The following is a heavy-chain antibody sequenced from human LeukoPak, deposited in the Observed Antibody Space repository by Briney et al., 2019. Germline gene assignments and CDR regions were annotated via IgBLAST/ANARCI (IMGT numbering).Heavy chain of an antibody. D-gene: IGHD3-22*01. CDR3: ARDWYYDSSGYCFDY. V-gene: IGHV1-46*01. J-gene: IGHJ4*02. CDR2: INPSGGST. Sequence: GASVKVSCKASGYTFTSYYMHWVRQAPGQGLEWMGIINPSGGSTSYAQKFQGRVTMTRDTSTSTVYMKLSSLRSEDTAVYYCARDWYYDSSGYCFDYWGQGTLVTVSS. CDR1: GYTFTSYY.